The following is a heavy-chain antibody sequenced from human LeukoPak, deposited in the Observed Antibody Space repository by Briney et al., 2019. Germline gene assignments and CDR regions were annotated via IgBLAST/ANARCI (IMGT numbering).Heavy chain of an antibody. CDR3: AREASPENYYDSSGYYRRGGIYFDY. Sequence: GGSLRLSCAASGFTFSSYEMNWVRQAPGKGLEWVSYISSSGSTIYYADSVKGRFTISRDNAKNSLYLQMNSLRAEDTAVYNCAREASPENYYDSSGYYRRGGIYFDYWGQGTLVTVSS. CDR1: GFTFSSYE. J-gene: IGHJ4*02. CDR2: ISSSGSTI. D-gene: IGHD3-22*01. V-gene: IGHV3-48*03.